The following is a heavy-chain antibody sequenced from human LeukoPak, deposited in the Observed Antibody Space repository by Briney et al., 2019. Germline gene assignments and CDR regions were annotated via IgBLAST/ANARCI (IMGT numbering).Heavy chain of an antibody. CDR1: GYTFSSYY. CDR3: ASNRNSGSYLDI. Sequence: ASVTLSCAASGYTFSSYYMHWVRQAPGQGLEWVGWIYRYSGDTNYAQNFQGRVTMTRNTSISTAYMVLSSLKADDTAVYYCASNRNSGSYLDIWGQGTMVTVSS. D-gene: IGHD6-6*01. V-gene: IGHV1-2*02. CDR2: IYRYSGDT. J-gene: IGHJ3*02.